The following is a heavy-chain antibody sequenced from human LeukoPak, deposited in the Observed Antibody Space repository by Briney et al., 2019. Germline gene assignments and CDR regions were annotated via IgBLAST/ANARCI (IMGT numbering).Heavy chain of an antibody. CDR2: IYYTGST. J-gene: IGHJ5*02. CDR3: ARFISSDRNWFDP. V-gene: IGHV4-39*02. Sequence: PSETLSLTCTVSGGSIGTFYWGWIRQPPGKGLEWIGSIYYTGSTHYNASLKSRVTISVDTSKNHFSLTVTSVTAADTAVYYCARFISSDRNWFDPWGQGTLVTVSS. D-gene: IGHD3-22*01. CDR1: GGSIGTFY.